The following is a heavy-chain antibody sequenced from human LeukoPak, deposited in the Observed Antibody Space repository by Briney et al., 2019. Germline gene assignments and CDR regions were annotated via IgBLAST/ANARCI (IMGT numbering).Heavy chain of an antibody. CDR1: GFTFSTYD. Sequence: GGSLRLSCAASGFTFSTYDMNWVRQAPGKGLEWVSYISSSSRTISYADSVKGRSTISRDNAKNSLYLQMNSLRAEDTAVYYCARLRYYAMDVWGQGTTVTASS. CDR2: ISSSSRTI. CDR3: ARLRYYAMDV. J-gene: IGHJ6*02. V-gene: IGHV3-48*01.